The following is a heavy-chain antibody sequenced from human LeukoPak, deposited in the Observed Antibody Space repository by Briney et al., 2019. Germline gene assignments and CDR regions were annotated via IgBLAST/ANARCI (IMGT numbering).Heavy chain of an antibody. J-gene: IGHJ4*02. Sequence: GSLRLSCAASGSTFSSYAMHWVRQAPGKGLEWVAVISYDGSNKYYADSVKGRFTISRDNSKNTLYLQMNSLRAEDTAVYYCARDPNWGSFDYWGQGTLVTVSS. V-gene: IGHV3-30-3*01. CDR3: ARDPNWGSFDY. CDR2: ISYDGSNK. D-gene: IGHD7-27*01. CDR1: GSTFSSYA.